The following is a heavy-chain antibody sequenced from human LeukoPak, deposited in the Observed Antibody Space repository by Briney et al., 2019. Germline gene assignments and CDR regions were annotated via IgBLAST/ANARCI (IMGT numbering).Heavy chain of an antibody. CDR2: IYPNNGGT. CDR1: GYTFTGYY. Sequence: GASVKDSCKASGYTFTGYYLHWVRQAPGQGREWMGWIYPNNGGTHYAQKFQGRVTMTRDTSISTAYMELSRLRSDDTAVYCCASRPPSGSYDTIWFDPWGQGTLGTVSS. J-gene: IGHJ5*02. D-gene: IGHD1-26*01. CDR3: ASRPPSGSYDTIWFDP. V-gene: IGHV1-2*02.